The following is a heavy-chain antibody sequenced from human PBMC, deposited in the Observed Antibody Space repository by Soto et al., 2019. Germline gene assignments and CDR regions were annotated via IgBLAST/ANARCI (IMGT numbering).Heavy chain of an antibody. CDR2: IYYSGST. CDR1: GGSISSGGYY. J-gene: IGHJ6*02. V-gene: IGHV4-31*03. D-gene: IGHD3-9*01. Sequence: SETLSLTCTVSGGSISSGGYYWSWIRQHPGKGLEWIGYIYYSGSTYYNPSLKSRVTISVDTSKNQFSLKLSSVTAADTAVYYCARSWYYDILTCYYPGRYYHYGMDVWGQGTTVTVSS. CDR3: ARSWYYDILTCYYPGRYYHYGMDV.